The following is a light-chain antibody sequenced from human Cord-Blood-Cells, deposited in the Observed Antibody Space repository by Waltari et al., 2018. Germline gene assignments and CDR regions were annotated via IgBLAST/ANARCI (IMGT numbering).Light chain of an antibody. CDR3: AAWDDSLNGWV. V-gene: IGLV1-44*01. CDR2: SNN. Sequence: QYVLTQPPSASGTPGQRVTISCSGSSSNIGRNTVNWYQQLQGTAPKLLIYSNNQRPSGVPDRFAGSKSGTSAALAISGLQSEDEADYYCAAWDDSLNGWVFGGGTKLTVL. J-gene: IGLJ3*02. CDR1: SSNIGRNT.